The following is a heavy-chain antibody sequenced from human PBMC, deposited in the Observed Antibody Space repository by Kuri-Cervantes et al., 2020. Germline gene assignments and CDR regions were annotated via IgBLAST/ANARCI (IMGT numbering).Heavy chain of an antibody. V-gene: IGHV3-33*01. D-gene: IGHD2-8*01. CDR1: GFTFSGYG. J-gene: IGHJ3*02. CDR2: VWADGATK. CDR3: ARDLYLGAFDI. Sequence: GESLKISCAASGFTFSGYGMHWVRQAPGRGLEWVAVVWADGATKYYVDSAKGRFTISRDNSKNTLYLQMNSLRAEDTAVYYCARDLYLGAFDIWGQGTMVTVSS.